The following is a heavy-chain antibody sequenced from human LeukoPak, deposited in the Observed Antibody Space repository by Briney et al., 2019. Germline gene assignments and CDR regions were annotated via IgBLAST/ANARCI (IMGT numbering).Heavy chain of an antibody. CDR1: GASISNYY. D-gene: IGHD4-23*01. J-gene: IGHJ2*01. CDR2: IFYSGSN. V-gene: IGHV4-59*08. Sequence: PSETLSLTCTVSGASISNYYWSWIRQPPGKGLEWIGYIFYSGSNKYNPSLKSRVTIPLDTSKNQFSLQLRSVTAADTAVYYCARFTTVVPAFWYFDLWGRGTLVTVSS. CDR3: ARFTTVVPAFWYFDL.